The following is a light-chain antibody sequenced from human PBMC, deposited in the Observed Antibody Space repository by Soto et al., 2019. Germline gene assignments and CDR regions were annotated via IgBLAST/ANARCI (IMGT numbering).Light chain of an antibody. CDR3: QQYDSYWT. V-gene: IGKV1-5*01. J-gene: IGKJ1*01. Sequence: DIQVTQCPPTLSASVVDRVTITGRASQTISTWMAWYQQTPRNAPNLLVYAASTLQSGVASRFSGSGSGTEFNLTISSLQPDDFATYYSQQYDSYWTFGQGTKVDIK. CDR1: QTISTW. CDR2: AAS.